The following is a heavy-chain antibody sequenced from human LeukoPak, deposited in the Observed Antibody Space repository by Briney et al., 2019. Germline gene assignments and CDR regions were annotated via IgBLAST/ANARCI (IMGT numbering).Heavy chain of an antibody. CDR3: ARAAAAGTLFDY. J-gene: IGHJ4*02. V-gene: IGHV4-30-2*01. Sequence: SETLSLTCAVSGGSISSGGYYWGWIRQPPGKGLEWIGYIYHSGNTYYNPSLKSRVTISVDRSKNQFSLKLSSVTAADTAVYYCARAAAAGTLFDYWGQGTLVTVSS. D-gene: IGHD6-13*01. CDR1: GGSISSGGYY. CDR2: IYHSGNT.